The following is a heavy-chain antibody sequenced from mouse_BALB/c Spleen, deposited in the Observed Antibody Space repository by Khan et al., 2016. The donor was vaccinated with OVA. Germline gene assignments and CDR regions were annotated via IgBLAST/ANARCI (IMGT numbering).Heavy chain of an antibody. CDR2: FISDGYYT. CDR1: GFTFSTYG. J-gene: IGHJ3*01. D-gene: IGHD1-1*01. CDR3: ANYLAESFDY. Sequence: EVQLVESGGDLVKPGGSLRLSCAASGFTFSTYGMSWGRQFPHKKLEWVATFISDGYYTYYPNTVKGRFTISRNNSENTLYLQMSYLKSEDTAIYSSANYLAESFDYWGQGTLFTVST. V-gene: IGHV5-6*01.